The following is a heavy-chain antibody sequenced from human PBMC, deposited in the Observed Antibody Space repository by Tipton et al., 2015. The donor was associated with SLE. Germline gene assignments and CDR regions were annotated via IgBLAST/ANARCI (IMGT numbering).Heavy chain of an antibody. CDR1: GGSISSGGYY. V-gene: IGHV4-31*03. D-gene: IGHD3-9*01. CDR3: ATTTDNSGYYGS. J-gene: IGHJ4*02. CDR2: IYYSGST. Sequence: LRLSCTVSGGSISSGGYYWSWIRQHPGKGLEWIGYIYYSGSTYYNPSLKSRVTISIDTSKNQFSLKLSSVTAADTAVYYCATTTDNSGYYGSWGQGTLATVSS.